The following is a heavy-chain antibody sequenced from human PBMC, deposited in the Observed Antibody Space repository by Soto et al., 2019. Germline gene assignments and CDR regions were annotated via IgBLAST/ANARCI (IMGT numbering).Heavy chain of an antibody. CDR2: IYYSGST. CDR1: GASVSSSSYY. CDR3: VSAPRQDYYDSSGYKSALVD. D-gene: IGHD3-22*01. V-gene: IGHV4-61*01. J-gene: IGHJ4*02. Sequence: PSETLSLTCTVSGASVSSSSYYWSWIRQPLGKGLEWIGYIYYSGSTNYRPSLKSRVTISINTSKNHFSLKLSSVAGAETAVYYCVSAPRQDYYDSSGYKSALVDWGRGTLVTVSS.